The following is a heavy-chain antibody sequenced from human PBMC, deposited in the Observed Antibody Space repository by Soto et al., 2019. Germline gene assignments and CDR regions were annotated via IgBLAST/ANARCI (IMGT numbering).Heavy chain of an antibody. CDR2: ISYDGTYK. J-gene: IGHJ5*01. CDR3: AREDREFGNLYDF. Sequence: GGSLRLSCAASAFTFRSYAMHWVRQAPCKGLEWVAVISYDGTYKYYADSVKGRFTISRDNSKNTVYLQMSSLRAEDTAVYYCAREDREFGNLYDFWSQGTLVIVSS. CDR1: AFTFRSYA. D-gene: IGHD3-10*01. V-gene: IGHV3-30-3*01.